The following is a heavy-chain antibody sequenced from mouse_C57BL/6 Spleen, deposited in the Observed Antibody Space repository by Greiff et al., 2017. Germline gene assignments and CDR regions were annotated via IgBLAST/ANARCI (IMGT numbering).Heavy chain of an antibody. Sequence: AQLQQSVAELVRPGASVKLSCTASGFNIKNTYMPWVKQRPEQGLEWIGRIDPANGNTKYAPKFQGKATITADTSSNTSYLQLSSLTSEDTAIYYCARDDYDDGNYATDYWGQGTSVTVSS. D-gene: IGHD2-4*01. J-gene: IGHJ4*01. CDR1: GFNIKNTY. CDR3: ARDDYDDGNYATDY. V-gene: IGHV14-3*01. CDR2: IDPANGNT.